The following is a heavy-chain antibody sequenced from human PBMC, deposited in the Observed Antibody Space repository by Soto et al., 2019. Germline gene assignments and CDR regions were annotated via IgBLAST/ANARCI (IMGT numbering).Heavy chain of an antibody. V-gene: IGHV4-39*01. CDR1: GGSISSISYY. J-gene: IGHJ6*02. CDR2: IYYSGGT. Sequence: SETLSLTCTVSGGSISSISYYWGWIRQPPGKGLEWIGSIYYSGGTYYNPSLKSRVTISVDTSKNQFSLKLSSVTAADTAVYYCARHSLDSGYSYGNSPLRSYYGMDVWGQGTTVTVSS. D-gene: IGHD5-18*01. CDR3: ARHSLDSGYSYGNSPLRSYYGMDV.